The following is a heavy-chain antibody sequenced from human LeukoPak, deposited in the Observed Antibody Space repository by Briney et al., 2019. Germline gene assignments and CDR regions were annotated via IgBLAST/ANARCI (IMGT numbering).Heavy chain of an antibody. CDR1: GYTLTELS. D-gene: IGHD6-13*01. V-gene: IGHV1-24*01. Sequence: ASVKVSCKVSGYTLTELSMFWVRQAPGKGLEWTGSFDPEDGKTVYAQKFQGRVTMTEDTSTDTAYMELSSLRSKDTAVYYCATGYLVTAGLMDVWGQGTTVTVSS. J-gene: IGHJ6*02. CDR2: FDPEDGKT. CDR3: ATGYLVTAGLMDV.